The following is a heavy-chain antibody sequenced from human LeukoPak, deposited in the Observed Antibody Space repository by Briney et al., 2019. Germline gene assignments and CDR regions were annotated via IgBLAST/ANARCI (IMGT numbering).Heavy chain of an antibody. CDR1: GFTFSSYG. CDR3: AKDALRQSTYSFQVGHGMDV. CDR2: ISYDGNNK. V-gene: IGHV3-30*18. Sequence: PGGSLRLSCAASGFTFSSYGIHWVRQAPGKGLEWVAVISYDGNNKYYADSVKGRFTISRDNAKNSLYLQMNSLRAEDTAVYYCAKDALRQSTYSFQVGHGMDVWGQGTTVTVSS. D-gene: IGHD1-26*01. J-gene: IGHJ6*02.